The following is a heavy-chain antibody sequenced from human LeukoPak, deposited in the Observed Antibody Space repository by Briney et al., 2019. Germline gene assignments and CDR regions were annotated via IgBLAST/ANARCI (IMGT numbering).Heavy chain of an antibody. V-gene: IGHV3-21*01. CDR1: GFTFRSYG. J-gene: IGHJ4*02. CDR2: ISSSSSYI. Sequence: PGGSLRLSCAASGFTFRSYGMNRVARAPGKGLGGCSSISSSSSYIYYADSVKGRFTISRDNAKNSLYLQMNSLRAEDTAVYYCASDEGRGYYFDYWGQGTLVTVSS. D-gene: IGHD3-10*01. CDR3: ASDEGRGYYFDY.